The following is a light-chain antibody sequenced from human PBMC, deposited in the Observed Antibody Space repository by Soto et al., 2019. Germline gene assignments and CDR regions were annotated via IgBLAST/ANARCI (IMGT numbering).Light chain of an antibody. V-gene: IGKV3-20*01. CDR1: QSVNNKY. Sequence: EIVLTQSPGTLSLSPGERATLSCRASQSVNNKYLAWYRQRPGQDTKLLIYGASTRATGIPDRFSGSGSGTDFTLTISRLEPEDFAVYYCQQYAGSCTFGQGTRLEIK. J-gene: IGKJ5*01. CDR2: GAS. CDR3: QQYAGSCT.